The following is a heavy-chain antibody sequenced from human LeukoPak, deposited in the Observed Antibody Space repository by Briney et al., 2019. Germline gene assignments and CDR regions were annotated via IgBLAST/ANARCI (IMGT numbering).Heavy chain of an antibody. D-gene: IGHD3-22*01. V-gene: IGHV4-39*07. CDR2: IYYSGSA. CDR3: ARDYYDSSGYGGHWFDP. CDR1: GGSISSSSYY. Sequence: PSETLSLTCTVSGGSISSSSYYWGWIRQPPGKGLEWIGSIYYSGSAYYNPSLKSGVTISVDTSKNQFSLKLSSVTAADTAVYYCARDYYDSSGYGGHWFDPWGQGTLVTVSS. J-gene: IGHJ5*02.